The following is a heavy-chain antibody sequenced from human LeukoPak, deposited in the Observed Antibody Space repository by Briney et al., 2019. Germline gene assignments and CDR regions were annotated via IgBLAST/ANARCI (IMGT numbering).Heavy chain of an antibody. V-gene: IGHV1-2*02. CDR1: GYTFTGYY. CDR3: ASSAGIAAADRYWYFDL. Sequence: GASVKVSCKASGYTFTGYYMHWVRQAPGQGLEWMGWINPNSGGTNYAQKFQGRVTMTRDTSISTAYMELSRLRSDDAAVYYCASSAGIAAADRYWYFDLWGRGTLVTVSS. J-gene: IGHJ2*01. D-gene: IGHD6-13*01. CDR2: INPNSGGT.